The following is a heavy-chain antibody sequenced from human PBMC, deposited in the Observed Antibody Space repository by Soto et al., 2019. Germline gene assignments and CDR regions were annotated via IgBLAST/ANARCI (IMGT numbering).Heavy chain of an antibody. Sequence: SGPTLVNPTQTLTLTCTFSGFSLSTSDVGVGWISQPPGKALEWLAIIYWDDDKRYSPSLKSRLTITKDTSKNQVVLTVTNMDPVDTATYYCAHSKYSRSSFDYWGQGTLVTVSS. D-gene: IGHD6-6*01. J-gene: IGHJ4*02. CDR1: GFSLSTSDVG. CDR3: AHSKYSRSSFDY. CDR2: IYWDDDK. V-gene: IGHV2-5*02.